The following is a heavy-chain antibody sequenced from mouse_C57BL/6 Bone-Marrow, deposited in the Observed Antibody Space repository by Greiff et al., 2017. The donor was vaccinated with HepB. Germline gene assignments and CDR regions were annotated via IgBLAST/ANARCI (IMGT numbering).Heavy chain of an antibody. V-gene: IGHV1-52*01. CDR3: AGGGLGQGWYFDV. D-gene: IGHD4-1*01. CDR2: IDPSDSET. CDR1: GYTFTSYW. J-gene: IGHJ1*03. Sequence: QVQLQQPGAELVRPGSSVKLSCKASGYTFTSYWMHWVKQRPIQGLEWIGNIDPSDSETHYNQKFKDKATLTVDKSSSTAYMQLSSLTSEDSAVYYCAGGGLGQGWYFDVWGTGTTVTVSS.